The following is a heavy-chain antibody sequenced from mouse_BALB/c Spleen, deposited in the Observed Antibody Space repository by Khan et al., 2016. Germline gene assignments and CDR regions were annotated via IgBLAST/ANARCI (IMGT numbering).Heavy chain of an antibody. CDR1: GYTFTNYG. D-gene: IGHD2-12*01. J-gene: IGHJ1*01. V-gene: IGHV9-3-1*01. CDR2: MNTYTGEP. CDR3: ARDYSYDGDWSFDV. Sequence: QIQLVQSGPELKKPGETVKISCKASGYTFTNYGMNWVKQAPGKGLKWMGWMNTYTGEPTYADDFKGRFAFSLNNSASTAYLQLNNRKNEDAATEFCARDYSYDGDWSFDVGGAGTTVTVSS.